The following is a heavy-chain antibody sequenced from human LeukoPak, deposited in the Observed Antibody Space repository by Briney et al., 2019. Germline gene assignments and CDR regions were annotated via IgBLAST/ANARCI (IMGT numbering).Heavy chain of an antibody. V-gene: IGHV4-38-2*02. CDR3: ATRLSQTLCGGDCPVDY. D-gene: IGHD2-21*01. CDR1: GYSISSGYY. Sequence: SETLSLTCTVSGYSISSGYYWGWIRQPPGKGLEWIGSIYYSGSTYYNPSLKSRVTISVDTSKNQFSLKLSSVTAADTAVYYCATRLSQTLCGGDCPVDYWGQGTLVTVSS. J-gene: IGHJ4*02. CDR2: IYYSGST.